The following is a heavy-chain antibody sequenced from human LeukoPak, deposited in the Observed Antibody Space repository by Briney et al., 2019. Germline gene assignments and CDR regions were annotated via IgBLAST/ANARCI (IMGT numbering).Heavy chain of an antibody. V-gene: IGHV1-18*01. Sequence: ASVKVSCKASGYTFTSYGISWVRQAPGQGLEWVGWISAYNGNTNYAQKLQGRVTMTTDTSTSTAYMELRSLRSDDTAVYYCAMVADDWYFDLWGRGTLVTVSS. CDR2: ISAYNGNT. CDR3: AMVADDWYFDL. CDR1: GYTFTSYG. J-gene: IGHJ2*01.